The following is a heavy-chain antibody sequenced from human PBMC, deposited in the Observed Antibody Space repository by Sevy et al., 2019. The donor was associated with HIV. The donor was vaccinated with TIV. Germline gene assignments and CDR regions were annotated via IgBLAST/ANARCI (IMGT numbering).Heavy chain of an antibody. D-gene: IGHD3-3*01. Sequence: GGSLRLSCAASGFTFSSYGMHWVRQAPGKGLEWVAVISYDGSNKYYADSVKGRFTISRDNSKNTLYLQMNSLRAEDTAMYYCAKEAYDFWSGYSNYFDYWGQGTLVTVSS. CDR3: AKEAYDFWSGYSNYFDY. CDR1: GFTFSSYG. V-gene: IGHV3-30*18. J-gene: IGHJ4*02. CDR2: ISYDGSNK.